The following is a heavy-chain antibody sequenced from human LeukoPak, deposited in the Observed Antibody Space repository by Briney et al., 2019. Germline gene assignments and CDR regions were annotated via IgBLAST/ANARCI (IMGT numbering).Heavy chain of an antibody. CDR1: GYRFTSYW. V-gene: IGHV5-51*01. Sequence: GESLKISCKGSGYRFTSYWIGWVRQMPGKGLEWMGIIYPGDSDTRYSPSCQGQATISADNSISTAYLQWSSLKASDTAMYYCARHLREYGGNQRSMEYWGQGTLVTVSS. D-gene: IGHD4/OR15-4a*01. CDR3: ARHLREYGGNQRSMEY. J-gene: IGHJ4*02. CDR2: IYPGDSDT.